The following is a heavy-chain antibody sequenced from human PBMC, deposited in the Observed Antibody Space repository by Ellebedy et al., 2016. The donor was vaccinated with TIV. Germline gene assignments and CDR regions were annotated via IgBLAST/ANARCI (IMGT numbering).Heavy chain of an antibody. CDR2: MAYSGST. J-gene: IGHJ4*02. CDR1: GASITTYY. V-gene: IGHV4-59*08. CDR3: ASRASGRSDLGRVVYFDY. Sequence: MPSETLSLTCNVSGASITTYYWNWIRQSPGKGLEWIGYMAYSGSTNYNPSLKSRITISVDTSKNQFSLRLSSVTAAEPAVYYCASRASGRSDLGRVVYFDYWGQGTLVTVSS. D-gene: IGHD1-26*01.